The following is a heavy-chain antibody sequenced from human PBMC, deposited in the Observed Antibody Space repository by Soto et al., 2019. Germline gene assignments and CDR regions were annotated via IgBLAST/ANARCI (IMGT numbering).Heavy chain of an antibody. D-gene: IGHD2-15*01. CDR2: ISAYNGNT. V-gene: IGHV1-18*01. J-gene: IGHJ5*02. Sequence: GASVKVSCKASGYTFTSYGISWVRQAPGQGLEWMGWISAYNGNTNYAQKLQGRVTMTTDTSTSTAYMELRSLRSDDTAVYYCARALNAVVVTASYNWFDPWGQGTLVTVSS. CDR3: ARALNAVVVTASYNWFDP. CDR1: GYTFTSYG.